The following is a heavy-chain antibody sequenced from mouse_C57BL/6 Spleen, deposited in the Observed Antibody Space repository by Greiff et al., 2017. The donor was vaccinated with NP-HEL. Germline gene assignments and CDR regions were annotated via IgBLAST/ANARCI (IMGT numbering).Heavy chain of an antibody. CDR1: GYTFTDYE. V-gene: IGHV1-15*01. CDR2: IDPETGGT. D-gene: IGHD1-1*01. CDR3: TRSRIITTVVATRGFAY. J-gene: IGHJ3*01. Sequence: VKLQQSGAELVRPGASVTLSCKASGYTFTDYEMHWVKQTPVHGLEWIGAIDPETGGTAYNQKFKGKAILTADKSSSTAYMERRSLTSEDSAVYYCTRSRIITTVVATRGFAYWGQGTLVTVSA.